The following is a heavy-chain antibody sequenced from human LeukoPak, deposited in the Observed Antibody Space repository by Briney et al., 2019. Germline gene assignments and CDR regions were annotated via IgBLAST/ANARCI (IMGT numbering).Heavy chain of an antibody. CDR1: GFTFSSYG. CDR3: AKGLPHSVRWYYFDY. Sequence: GGSLRLSCAASGFTFSSYGMHWVRQAPGKGLEWVALISYDGGDQFYEDSVKGRFTISGDNSKNTLYLQMNSLRAEDTAVYYCAKGLPHSVRWYYFDYWGQGTLATVSS. V-gene: IGHV3-30*18. D-gene: IGHD6-13*01. J-gene: IGHJ4*02. CDR2: ISYDGGDQ.